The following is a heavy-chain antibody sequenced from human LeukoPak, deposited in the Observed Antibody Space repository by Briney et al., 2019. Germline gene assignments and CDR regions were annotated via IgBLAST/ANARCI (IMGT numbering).Heavy chain of an antibody. J-gene: IGHJ4*02. Sequence: GASVKVSCKASGYTFIDYYIHWVRQAPGQGLEWMGWINPNSGGTNYAQKFQGRVTMTRDTSIPTAYMELSRLISDDTALYYCARVGQAAALDFDYWGQGTLVTVSS. CDR3: ARVGQAAALDFDY. CDR2: INPNSGGT. CDR1: GYTFIDYY. V-gene: IGHV1-2*02. D-gene: IGHD6-13*01.